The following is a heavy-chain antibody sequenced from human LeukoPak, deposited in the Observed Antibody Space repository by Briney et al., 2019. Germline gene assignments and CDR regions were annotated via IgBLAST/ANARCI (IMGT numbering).Heavy chain of an antibody. CDR3: ARDSPRGNYYDSYDAFDI. D-gene: IGHD3-22*01. Sequence: GGSLRLSCAASGFTFSSYSMNWVRQAPGKGLEWVSSISSSSSYIYYADSVKGRFTISRDNAKNSLYLQMNSLRAEDTAVYYCARDSPRGNYYDSYDAFDIWGQGTMVTVSS. V-gene: IGHV3-21*01. CDR2: ISSSSSYI. J-gene: IGHJ3*02. CDR1: GFTFSSYS.